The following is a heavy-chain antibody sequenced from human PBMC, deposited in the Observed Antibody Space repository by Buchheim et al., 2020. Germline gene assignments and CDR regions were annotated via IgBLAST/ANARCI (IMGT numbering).Heavy chain of an antibody. J-gene: IGHJ6*02. Sequence: QVQLVQSGAEVKKPGASVKVSCKASGYTFTGYYMHWVRQAPGQGLEWMGWINPNSGGTNYAQTFQGWVTMTRDTSISTAYMELSRLRSDDTAVYYCARSLWTYYYYYGMDVWGQGTT. CDR2: INPNSGGT. V-gene: IGHV1-2*04. CDR3: ARSLWTYYYYYGMDV. CDR1: GYTFTGYY. D-gene: IGHD3-10*01.